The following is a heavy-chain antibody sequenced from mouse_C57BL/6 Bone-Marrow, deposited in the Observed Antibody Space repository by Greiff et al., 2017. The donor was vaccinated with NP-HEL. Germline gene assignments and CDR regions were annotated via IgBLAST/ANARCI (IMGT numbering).Heavy chain of an antibody. CDR3: AREGGNLLPLYYYAMDY. J-gene: IGHJ4*01. V-gene: IGHV1-81*01. CDR1: GYTFTSYG. D-gene: IGHD1-1*01. CDR2: IYPRSGNT. Sequence: QVQLKQSGAELARPGASVKLSCKASGYTFTSYGISWVKQRTGQGLEWIGEIYPRSGNTYYNEKFKGKAPLTADKSSSTAYMELRSLTSEDSAVYFCAREGGNLLPLYYYAMDYWGQGTSVTVSS.